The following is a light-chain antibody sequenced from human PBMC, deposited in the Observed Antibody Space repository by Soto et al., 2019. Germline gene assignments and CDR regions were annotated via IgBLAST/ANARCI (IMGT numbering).Light chain of an antibody. V-gene: IGKV1-5*01. CDR3: QQYNTYRT. J-gene: IGKJ1*01. Sequence: DIQMTQSPSTLSASVGDKVIITCRASQSISSWLAWYQQKPGTAPKLLMSDASILESGVPSRFSGSGSGTEFTLTSSSLQPDDFATYCCQQYNTYRTFGQGTKVEIK. CDR2: DAS. CDR1: QSISSW.